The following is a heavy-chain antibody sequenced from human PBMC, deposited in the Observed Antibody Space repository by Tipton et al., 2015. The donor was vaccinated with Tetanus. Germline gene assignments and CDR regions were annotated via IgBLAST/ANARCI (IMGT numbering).Heavy chain of an antibody. CDR2: ISFDGENT. CDR3: ARGSTTCSGGTCYFL. D-gene: IGHD2-15*01. J-gene: IGHJ4*02. CDR1: GFTFSVYA. Sequence: SLRLFCAASGFTFSVYAMHWVRQAPGKGLEWVAFISFDGENTYHADSVRGRFTISRDNSKKTLFLQMSSLKSEDTGIYYCARGSTTCSGGTCYFLWGQGSLVTVSS. V-gene: IGHV3-30*04.